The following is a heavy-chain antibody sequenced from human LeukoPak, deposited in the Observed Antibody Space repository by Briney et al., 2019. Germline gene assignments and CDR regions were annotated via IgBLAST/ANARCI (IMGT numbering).Heavy chain of an antibody. CDR1: GFTFSSYA. Sequence: PGGSLRLSCAASGFTFSSYAMHWVRQAPGKGLEWVAVMSFDGTHIYYADSVKGRFTISRDNSKNTLYLQMNSLRAEDTAVYYCAKAQRGYSSSSPGFSGSFVVRYYYYMDVWGKGTTVTVSS. J-gene: IGHJ6*03. CDR3: AKAQRGYSSSSPGFSGSFVVRYYYYMDV. V-gene: IGHV3-30-3*02. D-gene: IGHD6-6*01. CDR2: MSFDGTHI.